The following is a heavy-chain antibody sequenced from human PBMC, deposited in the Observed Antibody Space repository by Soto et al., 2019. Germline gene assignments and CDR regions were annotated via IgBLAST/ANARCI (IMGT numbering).Heavy chain of an antibody. CDR3: AKDHVTTSRYYYGMDV. J-gene: IGHJ6*02. CDR1: GFTFSSYG. V-gene: IGHV3-30*18. D-gene: IGHD4-4*01. Sequence: QVQLVESGGGVVQPGRSLRLSCAASGFTFSSYGMHWVRQAPGKGLEWVAVISYDGSNKYYADSVKGRFTISRDNSNNTLYLQMNSLRAEDTAVYYCAKDHVTTSRYYYGMDVWGQGTTVTVSS. CDR2: ISYDGSNK.